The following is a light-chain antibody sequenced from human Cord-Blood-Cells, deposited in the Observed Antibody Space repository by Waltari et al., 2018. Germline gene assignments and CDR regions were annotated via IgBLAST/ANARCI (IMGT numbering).Light chain of an antibody. J-gene: IGLJ3*02. V-gene: IGLV2-14*01. Sequence: QSALTQPASVSGSPGQSITIPCHGTSSDVGGNSYISWYQQHPGKAPKLMIYEISNRSSGVSNRFSGSQSGNTASLTISGLQAEDEADYYCSSYTSSSTLVFGGGTKLTVL. CDR1: SSDVGGNSY. CDR3: SSYTSSSTLV. CDR2: EIS.